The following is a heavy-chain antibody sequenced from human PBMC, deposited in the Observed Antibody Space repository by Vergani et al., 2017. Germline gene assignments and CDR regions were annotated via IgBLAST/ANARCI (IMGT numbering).Heavy chain of an antibody. CDR1: GFTFSSYA. CDR3: EKEGRHYDSSGYYYNPVDAFDI. CDR2: ISGSGGST. D-gene: IGHD3-22*01. Sequence: EVQLVESGGGLVKPGGSLRLSCAASGFTFSSYAMSWVRQAPGKGLEWVSAISGSGGSTYYADSVKGRFTISRDNSKNTLYLQRNSLRAEDTAVYYCEKEGRHYDSSGYYYNPVDAFDIWGQGTMVTVSS. J-gene: IGHJ3*02. V-gene: IGHV3-23*04.